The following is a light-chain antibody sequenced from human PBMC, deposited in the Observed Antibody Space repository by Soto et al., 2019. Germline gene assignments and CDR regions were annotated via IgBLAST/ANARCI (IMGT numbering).Light chain of an antibody. CDR2: DAS. J-gene: IGKJ5*01. V-gene: IGKV3-11*01. CDR1: QSVSSY. Sequence: EIVLTHSPATLSLSPGERATLSCRASQSVSSYLAWYQQKPGQAPSLLIYDASNRATGIPARFSGSGSGTDVTLTISSLEPEDFAVDYCQQRSNWPPSITFGQGTRLESK. CDR3: QQRSNWPPSIT.